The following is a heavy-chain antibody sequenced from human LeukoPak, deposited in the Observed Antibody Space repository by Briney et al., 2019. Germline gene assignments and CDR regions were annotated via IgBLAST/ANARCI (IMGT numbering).Heavy chain of an antibody. CDR2: ISSSSSYI. D-gene: IGHD4-17*01. V-gene: IGHV3-21*04. CDR1: GFTFSRYS. CDR3: AKRVTVTTKYFDS. Sequence: GGSLRLSCAASGFTFSRYSMNWVRQAPGKGLEWVSSISSSSSYIYYADSVKGRFTISRDNAKNSLYLQMNSLRAEDTAVYYCAKRVTVTTKYFDSWGQGTLVTVSS. J-gene: IGHJ4*02.